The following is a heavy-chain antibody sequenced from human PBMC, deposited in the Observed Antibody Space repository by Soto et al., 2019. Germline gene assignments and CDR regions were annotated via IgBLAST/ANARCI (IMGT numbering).Heavy chain of an antibody. Sequence: VHLLESGGGLVQPGGSLRLSCAASGFTFSSHAMSWVRQAPGKGLEWVSGITASGGSTSYADSVKGRFTISRDNSKNTLYLQMNSLRAEDTAVYYCAHTQGIVLVPAAIWYWGQGTLVTVSS. CDR1: GFTFSSHA. CDR2: ITASGGST. CDR3: AHTQGIVLVPAAIWY. D-gene: IGHD2-2*02. J-gene: IGHJ4*02. V-gene: IGHV3-23*01.